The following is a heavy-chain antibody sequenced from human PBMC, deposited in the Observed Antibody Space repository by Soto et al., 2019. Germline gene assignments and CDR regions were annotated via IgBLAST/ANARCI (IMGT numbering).Heavy chain of an antibody. J-gene: IGHJ4*02. CDR1: GDTFNFYS. V-gene: IGHV1-69*02. D-gene: IGHD3-10*01. Sequence: QVQLVQSGAEVKRPGSSVKVSCKASGDTFNFYSINWVRQAPGLGLEWMGRVNPIVSMSNYAQKFQGRVTMTADKSGSTAQIELSSLRSEDTAIYYCASSYGSGYPAFDYWGQGALVSVSS. CDR2: VNPIVSMS. CDR3: ASSYGSGYPAFDY.